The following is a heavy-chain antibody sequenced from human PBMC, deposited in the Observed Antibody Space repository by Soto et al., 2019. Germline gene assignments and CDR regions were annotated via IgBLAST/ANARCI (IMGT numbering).Heavy chain of an antibody. CDR1: GYTFTSYY. V-gene: IGHV1-46*01. CDR2: INPSGGST. D-gene: IGHD3-3*01. Sequence: ASVKVSCKASGYTFTSYYMHWVRQAPGQGLEWMGIINPSGGSTSYAQKFQGRVTMTRDTSTSTVYMELSSLRSEDTAVYYCARGRSVLRFLEWLLSYFDYWGQGTLVTISS. CDR3: ARGRSVLRFLEWLLSYFDY. J-gene: IGHJ4*02.